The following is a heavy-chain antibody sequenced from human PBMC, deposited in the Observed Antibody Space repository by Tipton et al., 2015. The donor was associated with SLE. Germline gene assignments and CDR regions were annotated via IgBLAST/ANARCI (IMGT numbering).Heavy chain of an antibody. CDR3: ARGREWNWSPYYMDV. CDR1: GDSVKSRY. J-gene: IGHJ6*03. CDR2: RFHDGKI. D-gene: IGHD1-1*01. V-gene: IGHV4-59*02. Sequence: TLSLTCTVSGDSVKSRYWTWVRQPAGRGLEWLAYRFHDGKINYNPSLKKRLTMSVDTSRDQFSLTLNSVTAADAGIYYCARGREWNWSPYYMDVWGKGTTVTVSS.